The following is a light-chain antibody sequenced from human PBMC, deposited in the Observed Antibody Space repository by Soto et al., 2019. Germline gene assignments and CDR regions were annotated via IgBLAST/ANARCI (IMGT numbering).Light chain of an antibody. CDR3: QQRSNWPPSIS. V-gene: IGKV3-11*01. CDR1: QSVTTY. J-gene: IGKJ5*01. CDR2: DAS. Sequence: VLTGGPDMLSLCPGERRAGYGRRTQSVTTYLAWYQQKPGQAPRLLIYDASNRATGIPARFSGSGSGTDFALSIPGLQPEDFAVYYCQQRSNWPPSISFGAGTRLEIK.